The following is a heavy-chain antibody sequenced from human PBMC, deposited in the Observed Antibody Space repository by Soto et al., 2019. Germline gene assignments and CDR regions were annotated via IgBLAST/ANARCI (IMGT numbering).Heavy chain of an antibody. J-gene: IGHJ4*02. CDR1: GFTFNSNA. V-gene: IGHV3-23*01. D-gene: IGHD5-18*01. CDR2: ISGNGVIT. CDR3: AKHLPGYKTFDY. Sequence: EVQLLESGGGLVQPGGSLRLSCAASGFTFNSNAMSWVRQAPGKGLEWVSTISGNGVITYYADSVQGRFTISRDNSKNMLFLQMNSLRAEDTAVYYCAKHLPGYKTFDYWGQGTLVTVSS.